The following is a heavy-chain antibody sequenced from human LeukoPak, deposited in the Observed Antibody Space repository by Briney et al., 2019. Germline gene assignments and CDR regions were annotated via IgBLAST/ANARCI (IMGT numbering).Heavy chain of an antibody. Sequence: SETLSLTCTVSGGSISSYYWSWVRQPAGKGLEWIGRIYTSGSTNYNPSLKSRVTMSVDTPKNQFSLKLSSVTAADTAVYYCARNIVVVPAAIGGYNWFDPWGQGTLVTVSS. CDR3: ARNIVVVPAAIGGYNWFDP. CDR1: GGSISSYY. V-gene: IGHV4-4*07. J-gene: IGHJ5*02. CDR2: IYTSGST. D-gene: IGHD2-2*02.